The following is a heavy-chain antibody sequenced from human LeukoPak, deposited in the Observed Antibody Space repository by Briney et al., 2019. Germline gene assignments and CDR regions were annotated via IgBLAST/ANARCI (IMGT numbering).Heavy chain of an antibody. D-gene: IGHD4-17*01. Sequence: PGGSLRLSCTASGFTFGDYAMSWVRQAPGKGLEWVGFIRSKAYGGTTEYAASVKGRFTISRDDSKSIAYLQMNSLKAEDTAVYYCTRLVPNYGDYAMYGPHYYYMDVWGKGTTVTISS. J-gene: IGHJ6*03. V-gene: IGHV3-49*04. CDR3: TRLVPNYGDYAMYGPHYYYMDV. CDR2: IRSKAYGGTT. CDR1: GFTFGDYA.